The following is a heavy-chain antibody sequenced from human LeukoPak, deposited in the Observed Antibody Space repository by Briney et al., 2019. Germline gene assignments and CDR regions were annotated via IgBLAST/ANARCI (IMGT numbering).Heavy chain of an antibody. V-gene: IGHV4-4*02. CDR3: ARDRRGDYYYDSSGYFDY. CDR2: IYHSGST. CDR1: GGSISSSNW. Sequence: SGTLSLTCAVSGGSISSSNWWSWVRPPPGKGLEWIGEIYHSGSTNYNPSLKSRVTISVDKSKNQFSLKLSSVTAADTAVYYCARDRRGDYYYDSSGYFDYWGQGTLVTVSS. J-gene: IGHJ4*02. D-gene: IGHD3-22*01.